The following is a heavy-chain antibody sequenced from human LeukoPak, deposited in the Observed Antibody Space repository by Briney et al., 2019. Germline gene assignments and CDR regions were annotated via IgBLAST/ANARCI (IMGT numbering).Heavy chain of an antibody. V-gene: IGHV1-69*13. CDR2: IIPIFGTA. D-gene: IGHD6-13*01. CDR1: GGTFSSYA. CDR3: ARADFSIATAGTFDP. Sequence: ASVTVSCKASGGTFSSYAISWVRQAPGQGLEWMGGIIPIFGTANYAQKFQGRVTITADESTSTAYMELSSLRSEDTAVYYCARADFSIATAGTFDPWGQGTLVTVSS. J-gene: IGHJ5*02.